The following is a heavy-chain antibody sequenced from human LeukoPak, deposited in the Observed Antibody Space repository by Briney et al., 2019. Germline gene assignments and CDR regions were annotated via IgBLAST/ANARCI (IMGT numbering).Heavy chain of an antibody. J-gene: IGHJ4*02. CDR3: VRDMFGGRDS. Sequence: PGGSLRLSCAASGFSLITYWMHWVRQAPGKGLVWVSRINIEEDPRSYADSVKGRFTISRDNAKNTLYLQTNSLRAEDTAVYYCVRDMFGGRDSWGQGTLVTVSS. CDR1: GFSLITYW. CDR2: INIEEDPR. V-gene: IGHV3-74*01. D-gene: IGHD3-10*02.